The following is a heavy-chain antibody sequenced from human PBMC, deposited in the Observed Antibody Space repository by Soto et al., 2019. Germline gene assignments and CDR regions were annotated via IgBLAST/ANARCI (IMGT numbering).Heavy chain of an antibody. D-gene: IGHD3-22*01. CDR1: GFTFSSYW. V-gene: IGHV3-74*01. CDR2: LKSDGSGT. Sequence: EVQLVESGGGLVQPGGSLRLSCAASGFTFSSYWLHWVRQAPGKGLVWVSRLKSDGSGTTYADSVKGRLTISSDNAKNRLYLQMDSLRAEDTAVYYCVRGDGAYYDCNGYLGRHWGQGTLVTVSS. CDR3: VRGDGAYYDCNGYLGRH. J-gene: IGHJ4*02.